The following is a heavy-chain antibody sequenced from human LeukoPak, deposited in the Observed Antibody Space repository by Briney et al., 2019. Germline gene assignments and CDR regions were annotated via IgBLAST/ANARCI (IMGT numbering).Heavy chain of an antibody. CDR3: AVHSSSWYAD. D-gene: IGHD6-13*01. CDR2: ISAYNGNT. CDR1: GYTFTSYG. J-gene: IGHJ4*02. Sequence: ASVKVSCKASGYTFTSYGISWVRQAPGQGLEWMGWISAYNGNTNYAQKLQGRVTMTTDTSTRTAYMELRSLRSDGPAVYYCAVHSSSWYADWGQGNLVTVSS. V-gene: IGHV1-18*01.